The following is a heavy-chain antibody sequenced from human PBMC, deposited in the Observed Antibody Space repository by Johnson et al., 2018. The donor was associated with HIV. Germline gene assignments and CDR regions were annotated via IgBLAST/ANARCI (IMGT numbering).Heavy chain of an antibody. CDR3: ARSPRAAESAFDI. J-gene: IGHJ3*02. CDR2: IKQDGSEK. D-gene: IGHD6-13*01. Sequence: VQLVESGGGLVQPGGSLRLSCAASGFTFSSYWMSWVRQAPGKGLEWVANIKQDGSEKYYADSVKGRFTISRDNSKNTLYLQMNSLRAEDTAVYYCARSPRAAESAFDIWGQGTMVTVSS. CDR1: GFTFSSYW. V-gene: IGHV3-7*01.